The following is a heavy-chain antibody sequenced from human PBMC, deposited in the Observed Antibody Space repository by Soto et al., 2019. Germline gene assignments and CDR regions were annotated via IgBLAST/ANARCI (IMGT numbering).Heavy chain of an antibody. J-gene: IGHJ4*02. D-gene: IGHD3-22*01. CDR1: VFTFSSSR. CDR2: ISSSSSTI. Sequence: GGSLRRSCAASVFTFSSSRMNWFRQAPVKGLEWVSYISSSSSTIYYADSVKGRFTISRDNAKNSLYLQMNSLRDEDTAVYYCARDHDYYDSSGYYGYWGQGTLVTVS. V-gene: IGHV3-48*02. CDR3: ARDHDYYDSSGYYGY.